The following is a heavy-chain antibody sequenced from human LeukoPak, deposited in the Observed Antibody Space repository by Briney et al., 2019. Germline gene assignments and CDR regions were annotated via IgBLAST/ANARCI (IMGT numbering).Heavy chain of an antibody. Sequence: PSETLSLTCTVPGGSISNYYWSWIRQPPGKGLEWIGYIYYSGNTNYNPSLKSRVTISVDTSKNQFSLKLSSVTAADTAVYFCARYSGSYWGAMDVWGQGTTVTVSS. J-gene: IGHJ6*02. CDR3: ARYSGSYWGAMDV. CDR1: GGSISNYY. D-gene: IGHD1-26*01. V-gene: IGHV4-59*08. CDR2: IYYSGNT.